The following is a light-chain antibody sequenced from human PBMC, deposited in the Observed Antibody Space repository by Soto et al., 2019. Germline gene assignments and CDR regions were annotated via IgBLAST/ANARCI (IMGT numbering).Light chain of an antibody. CDR1: QGISSA. CDR3: QQFNSYPPT. J-gene: IGKJ4*01. V-gene: IGKV1-13*02. Sequence: SLTTNEGDRVTITCRASQGISSALAWYQQKPGKAPKLLIYDASSLESGVPSRFSGSGPGTDFTLTISSLQPEDFATYYCQQFNSYPPTFGGGTKVDIK. CDR2: DAS.